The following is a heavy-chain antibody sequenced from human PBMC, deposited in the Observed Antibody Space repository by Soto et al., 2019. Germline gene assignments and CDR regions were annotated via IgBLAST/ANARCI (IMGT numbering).Heavy chain of an antibody. CDR2: ISAYNGNT. Sequence: QVQLVQSGAEVKKPGASVKVSCKASGYTFTSYGISWVRQAPGQGLEWMGWISAYNGNTNYAQKLQGRVTMTTDTSTSTAYMELRSLRSDDTAVYYCARDPTYYDFWSGTRGKRRGEDWFDPWGQGTLVTVSS. CDR1: GYTFTSYG. D-gene: IGHD3-3*01. J-gene: IGHJ5*02. V-gene: IGHV1-18*01. CDR3: ARDPTYYDFWSGTRGKRRGEDWFDP.